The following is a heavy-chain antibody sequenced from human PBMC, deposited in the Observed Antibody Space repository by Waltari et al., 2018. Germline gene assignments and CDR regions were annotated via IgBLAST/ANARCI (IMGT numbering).Heavy chain of an antibody. CDR3: ARDPNLFGVVRGLFDP. Sequence: QVQLVESGGGVVQPGRSLRLSCAASGFTFRSYAMPWVRQAPGKGLEWVAVISYDGSNKYYADSVKGRFTISRDNSKNTLYLQMNSLRAEDTAVYYCARDPNLFGVVRGLFDPWGQGTLVTVSS. CDR1: GFTFRSYA. J-gene: IGHJ5*02. D-gene: IGHD3-3*01. CDR2: ISYDGSNK. V-gene: IGHV3-30-3*01.